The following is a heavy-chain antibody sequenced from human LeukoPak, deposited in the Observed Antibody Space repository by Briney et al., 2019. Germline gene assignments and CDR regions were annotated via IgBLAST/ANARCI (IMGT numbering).Heavy chain of an antibody. CDR3: ARGYGDFRVEGRYFHS. CDR1: DGSITNYD. CDR2: VHYSGTA. J-gene: IGHJ4*02. Sequence: SETLSLTCTVSDGSITNYDWSWVRQPPGKGLEFIGHVHYSGTANYNPSLRSRVTISIDTSKKHSFLKLKSVTAADTAVYYCARGYGDFRVEGRYFHSWGQGTLVTVSS. D-gene: IGHD4-17*01. V-gene: IGHV4-59*01.